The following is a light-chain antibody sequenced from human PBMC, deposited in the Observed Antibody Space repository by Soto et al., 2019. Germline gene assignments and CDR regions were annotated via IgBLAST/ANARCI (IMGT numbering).Light chain of an antibody. Sequence: QSVLTQPASVSGSPGQSITISCNGTSSDVGVYKYVSWYQQHPGKAPKLLIYEVTTRPLGVSSRFSGSKSGNTASLIISGLQAEDDADYHCSSYTSSNTVIFGGGTKLTVL. CDR1: SSDVGVYKY. V-gene: IGLV2-14*01. J-gene: IGLJ2*01. CDR2: EVT. CDR3: SSYTSSNTVI.